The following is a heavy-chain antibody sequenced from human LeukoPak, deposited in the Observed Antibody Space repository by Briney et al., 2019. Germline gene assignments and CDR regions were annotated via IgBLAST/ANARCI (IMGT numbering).Heavy chain of an antibody. D-gene: IGHD6-25*01. CDR2: IYYSGST. J-gene: IGHJ5*02. CDR1: GGSISSYY. Sequence: ASETLSLTCTVSGGSISSYYWSWIRQPPGKGLEWIGYIYYSGSTNYNPSLKSRVTISVDTSKNQFSLKLSSVTAADTAVYYCARESGSMRWFDPWGQGTLVTVSS. V-gene: IGHV4-59*12. CDR3: ARESGSMRWFDP.